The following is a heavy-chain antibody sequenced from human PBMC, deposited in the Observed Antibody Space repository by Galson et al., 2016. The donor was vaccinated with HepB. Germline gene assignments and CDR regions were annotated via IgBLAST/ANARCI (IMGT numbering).Heavy chain of an antibody. J-gene: IGHJ4*02. D-gene: IGHD5-18*01. CDR3: AKDRADTAMVHYYFDY. Sequence: RLSCAASGFTFSNYAMSWVRQAPGKGLEWVSSITGSGTTTYHADSVKGRFTISRDNSKNTLYLQLSSLRAEDTAVYYCAKDRADTAMVHYYFDYWGQGTLVTVSS. CDR1: GFTFSNYA. V-gene: IGHV3-23*01. CDR2: ITGSGTTT.